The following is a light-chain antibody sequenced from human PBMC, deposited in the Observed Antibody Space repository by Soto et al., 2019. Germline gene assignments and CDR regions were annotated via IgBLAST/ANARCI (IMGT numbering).Light chain of an antibody. J-gene: IGKJ1*01. V-gene: IGKV3-20*01. CDR1: QSVSSSY. CDR3: QQYGSSPPGT. Sequence: EIVLTQSPGTLSLSPGERATLSCRASQSVSSSYLAWYQQKPGQAPRLLIYGASSRATGIPDRLSGSGSGTDFTLTISRLEPEDFAVDYCQQYGSSPPGTFGQGTKVEIK. CDR2: GAS.